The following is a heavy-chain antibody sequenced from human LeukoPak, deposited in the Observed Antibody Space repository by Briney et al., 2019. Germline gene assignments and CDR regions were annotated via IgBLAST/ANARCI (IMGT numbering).Heavy chain of an antibody. CDR1: GGSFSGYY. V-gene: IGHV4-34*01. CDR2: INHSGST. Sequence: SETLSLTCAVYGGSFSGYYWSWIRQPPGKGLEWIGEINHSGSTNYNPSLKSRVTISVDTSKNQFSLKLTSVTAADTAVYYCARGGVYSGYAWDYWGQGTLVTVSS. D-gene: IGHD5-12*01. J-gene: IGHJ4*02. CDR3: ARGGVYSGYAWDY.